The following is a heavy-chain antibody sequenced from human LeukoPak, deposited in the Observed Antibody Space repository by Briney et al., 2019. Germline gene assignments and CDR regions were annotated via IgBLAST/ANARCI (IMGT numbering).Heavy chain of an antibody. D-gene: IGHD1-26*01. CDR3: AKLEGAMPDY. J-gene: IGHJ4*02. CDR1: GFTFSRYW. Sequence: GGSLRLSCAASGFTFSRYWMHWVRQAPGKGLEWVSAISGSGGSTYYADSVKGRFTISRDNSKNTLYLQMNSLRAEDTAVYYCAKLEGAMPDYWGQGTLVTVSS. CDR2: ISGSGGST. V-gene: IGHV3-23*01.